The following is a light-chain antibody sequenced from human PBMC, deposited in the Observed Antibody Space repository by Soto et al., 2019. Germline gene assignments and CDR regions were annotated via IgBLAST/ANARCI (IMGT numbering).Light chain of an antibody. CDR2: GVS. J-gene: IGKJ2*01. V-gene: IGKV3-15*01. CDR3: QQYHNWPPYT. Sequence: EIVMTQSPGTLSVSPGERATLSCRASQSISRNLGWYQQRPGRAPRLLIYGVSTRASGIPARFSGSGSETEFTLSISSLQSEDFAVYYCQQYHNWPPYTFGQGTKLEI. CDR1: QSISRN.